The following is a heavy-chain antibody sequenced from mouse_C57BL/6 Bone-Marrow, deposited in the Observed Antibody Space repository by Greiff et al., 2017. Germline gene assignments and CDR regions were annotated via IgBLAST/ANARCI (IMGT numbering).Heavy chain of an antibody. D-gene: IGHD1-1*01. CDR1: GYAFSSSW. Sequence: QVQLQQSGPELVKPGASVKISCKASGYAFSSSWMNWVKQRPGKGLEWIGRFYPGDGDTNYNGKFKGKATLTADKSSSTAYMQLTSLTSEDTAVYFCATTVVASDYWGQGTTLTVSS. CDR3: ATTVVASDY. V-gene: IGHV1-82*01. J-gene: IGHJ2*01. CDR2: FYPGDGDT.